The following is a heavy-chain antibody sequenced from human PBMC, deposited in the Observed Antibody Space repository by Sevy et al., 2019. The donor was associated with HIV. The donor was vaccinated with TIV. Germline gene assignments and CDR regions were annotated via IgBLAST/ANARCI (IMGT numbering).Heavy chain of an antibody. CDR3: ARGSGYYDFWSGYYTYYYYGMDV. CDR1: GFTFSSYW. J-gene: IGHJ6*02. D-gene: IGHD3-3*01. CDR2: INSDGSST. Sequence: GGSLRLSCAASGFTFSSYWMHWVRQAPGKGLVWVSRINSDGSSTSYADSVKGRFTISRDNAKNTLYLQMNSLRAEDTAVYNCARGSGYYDFWSGYYTYYYYGMDVWGQGTTVTVSS. V-gene: IGHV3-74*01.